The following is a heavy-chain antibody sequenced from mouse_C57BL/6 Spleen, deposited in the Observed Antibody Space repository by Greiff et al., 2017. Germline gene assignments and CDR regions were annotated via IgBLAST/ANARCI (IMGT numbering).Heavy chain of an antibody. CDR1: GYAFSSYW. Sequence: QVQLQQSGAELVKPGASVKISCKASGYAFSSYWMNWVKQRPGKGLEWIGQIYPGDGDTNYNGKFKGKATLTADKSSSTAYMQLSSLTSEDSAVYFCARWYYGSSYSAMDYWGQGTSVTVSS. V-gene: IGHV1-80*01. D-gene: IGHD1-1*01. CDR3: ARWYYGSSYSAMDY. CDR2: IYPGDGDT. J-gene: IGHJ4*01.